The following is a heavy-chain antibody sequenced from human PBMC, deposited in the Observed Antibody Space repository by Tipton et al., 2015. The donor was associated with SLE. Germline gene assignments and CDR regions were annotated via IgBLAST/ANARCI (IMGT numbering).Heavy chain of an antibody. CDR3: AKEGGSESHDGFDI. D-gene: IGHD3-10*01. CDR2: IHSGGSS. J-gene: IGHJ3*02. V-gene: IGHV4-4*08. CDR1: GGSISSHY. Sequence: TLSLTCTVSGGSISSHYWCWIRQSPGKGLEWIGYIHSGGSSNYNPSFNSRVTISSDTSRNQFSLTLTSVTVADTAVYYCAKEGGSESHDGFDIWGQGTMVTVSS.